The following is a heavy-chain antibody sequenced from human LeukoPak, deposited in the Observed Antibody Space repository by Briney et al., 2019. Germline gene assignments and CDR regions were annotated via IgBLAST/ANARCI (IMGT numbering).Heavy chain of an antibody. J-gene: IGHJ4*02. V-gene: IGHV4-59*08. CDR3: ARQGAARPFDY. D-gene: IGHD6-6*01. CDR1: GGSISSYY. Sequence: SETLSLTCTVSGGSISSYYGSWIRQPPGKGLEWIGYIYYSGSTNYNPSLKSRVTISVDTSKNQFSLKLSSVTAADTAVYYCARQGAARPFDYWGQGTLVTVSS. CDR2: IYYSGST.